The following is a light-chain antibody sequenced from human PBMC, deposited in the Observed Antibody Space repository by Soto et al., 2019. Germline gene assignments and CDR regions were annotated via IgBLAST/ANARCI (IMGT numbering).Light chain of an antibody. CDR1: SCDLGSYNP. CDR3: CSYAGSSTTFV. Sequence: QSALTQPASVSGAPGQPITISCTGTSCDLGSYNPVSWYQQHPGKAPKLIIYEASKRPSGVSNRFSGSKSGNTASLTITGLQAEDEADYYCCSYAGSSTTFVFGGGTKLTVL. J-gene: IGLJ2*01. CDR2: EAS. V-gene: IGLV2-23*01.